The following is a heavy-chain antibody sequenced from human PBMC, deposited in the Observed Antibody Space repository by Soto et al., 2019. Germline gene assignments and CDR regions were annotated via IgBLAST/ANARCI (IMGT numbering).Heavy chain of an antibody. D-gene: IGHD3-10*01. CDR2: INHSGST. J-gene: IGHJ5*02. CDR3: ARAIGDVTMVRGVENNWFDP. V-gene: IGHV4-34*01. CDR1: GGSFSGYY. Sequence: SETLSLTCAVYGGSFSGYYWSWIRQPPGKGLEWIGEINHSGSTNYNPSLKSRVTISVDTSKNQFSLKLSSVTAADTAVYYCARAIGDVTMVRGVENNWFDPWGQGTLVTVSS.